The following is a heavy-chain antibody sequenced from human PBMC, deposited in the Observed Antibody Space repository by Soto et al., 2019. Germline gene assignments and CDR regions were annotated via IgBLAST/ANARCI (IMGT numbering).Heavy chain of an antibody. D-gene: IGHD5-18*01. J-gene: IGHJ4*02. CDR1: GFTFSSYE. CDR3: ARDAGYSYGTAGWSEEFDY. V-gene: IGHV3-48*03. Sequence: PGGSLRLSCATSGFTFSSYEMNWDRQAPGKGLEWVSSISSIDDTIYYSDSVKGRFTISRDNAENSVYLQMNSLRAEDTAVYYCARDAGYSYGTAGWSEEFDYWGQGTLVTVSS. CDR2: ISSIDDTI.